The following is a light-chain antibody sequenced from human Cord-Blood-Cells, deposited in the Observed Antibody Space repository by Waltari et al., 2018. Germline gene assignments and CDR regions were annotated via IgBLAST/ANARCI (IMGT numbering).Light chain of an antibody. CDR3: QQYGSSLFT. Sequence: ELVFTQSPGILSLSPAERATLSCRASQSVSSSYLAWYQQKPGQAPRLLIYGASSRATGIPDRFSGSGSGTDFTLTISRLEPEDFAVYYCQQYGSSLFTFGPGTKVDIK. CDR2: GAS. V-gene: IGKV3-20*01. CDR1: QSVSSSY. J-gene: IGKJ3*01.